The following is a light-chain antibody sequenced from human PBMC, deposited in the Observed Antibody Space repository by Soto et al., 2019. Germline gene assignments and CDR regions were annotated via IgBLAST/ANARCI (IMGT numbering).Light chain of an antibody. Sequence: AIQLTQSPSSLSASVGDRVTITCRASQGIGSNLAWYYQKPGKPPKLLIYDASSLESGVPSRFSGSGFGTDFTLTISSLQPEDFATYYCQQFSFLPVSFGGGTRVEI. J-gene: IGKJ4*01. CDR3: QQFSFLPVS. V-gene: IGKV1-13*02. CDR2: DAS. CDR1: QGIGSN.